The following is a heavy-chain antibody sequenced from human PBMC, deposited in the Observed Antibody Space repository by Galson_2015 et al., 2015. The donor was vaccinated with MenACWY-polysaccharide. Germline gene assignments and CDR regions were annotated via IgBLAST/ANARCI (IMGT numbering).Heavy chain of an antibody. V-gene: IGHV3-23*01. J-gene: IGHJ4*02. CDR2: ISNRGIT. CDR1: GFTFSTYA. D-gene: IGHD3-3*01. Sequence: SLRLSCAASGFTFSTYAMSWVRQAPGTGLEWVSTISNRGITYYAESVKGRFTISRDNSKNTPHLRMSSLGAEDTALYYCVKDRGATFGDSWGQGALVAVSS. CDR3: VKDRGATFGDS.